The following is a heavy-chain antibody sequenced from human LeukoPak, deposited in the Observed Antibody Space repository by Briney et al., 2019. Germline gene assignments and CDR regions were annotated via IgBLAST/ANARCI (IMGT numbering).Heavy chain of an antibody. CDR1: GFTVSSNF. D-gene: IGHD2-15*01. V-gene: IGHV3-53*01. Sequence: PGGSLRLSCAASGFTVSSNFMTWVRQASGKGLEWVSVIYGGGRTYSADSVKGRFTISRDSSKNTLYLQMNSLRAEDTAVYYCARGPLGDCSGSSCYPYFDYWGQGTLVTVSS. J-gene: IGHJ4*02. CDR2: IYGGGRT. CDR3: ARGPLGDCSGSSCYPYFDY.